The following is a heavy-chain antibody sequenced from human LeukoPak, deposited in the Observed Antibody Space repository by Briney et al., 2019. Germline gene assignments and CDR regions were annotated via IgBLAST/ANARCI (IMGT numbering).Heavy chain of an antibody. V-gene: IGHV4-61*02. CDR1: GGSTSSGSYY. CDR3: AREVLGGSSWYFRPDHNFDY. Sequence: PSQTLSLTCTVSGGSTSSGSYYWSWIRQPAGKGLEWIGRIYTSGSTNYNPSLKSRVTISVDTSKNQFSLKLSSVIAADAAVYYCAREVLGGSSWYFRPDHNFDYWGQGTLVTVSS. J-gene: IGHJ4*02. CDR2: IYTSGST. D-gene: IGHD6-13*01.